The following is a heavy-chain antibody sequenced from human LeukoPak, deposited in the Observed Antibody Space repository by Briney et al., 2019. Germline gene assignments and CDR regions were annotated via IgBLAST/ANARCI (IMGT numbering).Heavy chain of an antibody. J-gene: IGHJ3*02. CDR1: GYTFTSYA. Sequence: GASVKVSCKASGYTFTSYAMHWVRQAPGQRLEWMGWINAGNGNTKYSQKFQGRVTITRDTSASTAYMELSSLRSEDTAVYYCAREGGTLYYGSGSYYSGYYAFDIWGQGTMVTVSS. D-gene: IGHD3-10*01. V-gene: IGHV1-3*01. CDR3: AREGGTLYYGSGSYYSGYYAFDI. CDR2: INAGNGNT.